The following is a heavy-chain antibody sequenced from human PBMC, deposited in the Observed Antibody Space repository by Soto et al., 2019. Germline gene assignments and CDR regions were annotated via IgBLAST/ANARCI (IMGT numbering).Heavy chain of an antibody. Sequence: PSETLSLTCAVSGGSISSGGYSWTWIRQPPGKGLEWIGYIYHSASTYYNPSLKSRVTISVDRSKNQFSLKLSSVTAADTAVYYCARDLAGFGEPHLFKFKTQPHYYGMYVWGQGTTVTVSS. CDR1: GGSISSGGYS. CDR3: ARDLAGFGEPHLFKFKTQPHYYGMYV. V-gene: IGHV4-30-2*01. D-gene: IGHD3-10*01. CDR2: IYHSAST. J-gene: IGHJ6*02.